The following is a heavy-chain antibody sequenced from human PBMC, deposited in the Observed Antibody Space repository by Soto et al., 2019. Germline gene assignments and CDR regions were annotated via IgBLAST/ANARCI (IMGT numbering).Heavy chain of an antibody. CDR2: ISAAGDP. V-gene: IGHV3-13*05. CDR3: ARTDRDCYGLDV. CDR1: GFTFRNYD. Sequence: EVQLVESGGGLVQPGGSPRLSCEASGFTFRNYDMHWVRQGTGKGLEWVSGISAAGDPDYADSVEGRFTISRENALYSFLLQMNSLRVGDTAVYYCARTDRDCYGLDVWGQGTTVIVSS. J-gene: IGHJ6*02.